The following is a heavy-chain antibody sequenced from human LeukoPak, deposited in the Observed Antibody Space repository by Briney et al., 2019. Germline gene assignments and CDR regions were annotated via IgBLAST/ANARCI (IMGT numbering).Heavy chain of an antibody. Sequence: ASVKVSCKASGYTFTAYYIHWLRQAPGQGLEWMGWINPNSGATKYAQEFQDRVTVTRDTSVGTAYMELPGLRSDDTAIYYCARDGTKTRTTDAADSSGWCGGRRYYYYMDVWGKGTSVTISS. J-gene: IGHJ6*03. V-gene: IGHV1-2*02. CDR3: ARDGTKTRTTDAADSSGWCGGRRYYYYMDV. D-gene: IGHD6-19*01. CDR1: GYTFTAYY. CDR2: INPNSGAT.